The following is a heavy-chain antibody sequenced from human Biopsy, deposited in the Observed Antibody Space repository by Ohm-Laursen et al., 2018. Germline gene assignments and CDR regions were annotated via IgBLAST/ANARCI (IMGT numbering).Heavy chain of an antibody. CDR2: ISYDGSGE. CDR3: ARDGKRWDYSTYFSWHFDL. J-gene: IGHJ2*01. V-gene: IGHV3-30*03. D-gene: IGHD4-11*01. CDR1: GFTFTSYA. Sequence: SLRLSCAASGFTFTSYAMHWVRQAPGKGLEWVAVISYDGSGEYYADSLQGRFIISRDNPKNTVDLQMNSLRAEDTAVYFCARDGKRWDYSTYFSWHFDLWGRGALVTVSS.